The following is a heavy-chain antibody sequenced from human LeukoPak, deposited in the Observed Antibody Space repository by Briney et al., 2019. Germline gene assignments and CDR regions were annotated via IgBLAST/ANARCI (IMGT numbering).Heavy chain of an antibody. J-gene: IGHJ4*02. D-gene: IGHD3-10*01. Sequence: GGSLRLSCAASGFTFSSYAMSWVRQAPGKGLEWVSVIYSGGSTYYADSVKGRFTISRDNSKNTLYLQMNSLRAEDTAVYYCARVSVGRGSTFDYWGQGTLVTVSS. CDR3: ARVSVGRGSTFDY. CDR1: GFTFSSYA. V-gene: IGHV3-53*01. CDR2: IYSGGST.